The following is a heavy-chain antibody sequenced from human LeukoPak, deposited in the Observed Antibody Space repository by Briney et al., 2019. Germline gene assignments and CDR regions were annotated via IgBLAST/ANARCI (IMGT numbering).Heavy chain of an antibody. D-gene: IGHD3-10*01. Sequence: ASVTVSCKVSVYTLTELSMHWVRQAPGKGREGMGGVDPEDGETIYAQKFQGRVTMTEDTSTDPAYMELSSLRSENTAVYYCATAFGELLSWFDPWGQGTLVTVSS. J-gene: IGHJ5*02. CDR3: ATAFGELLSWFDP. CDR2: VDPEDGET. CDR1: VYTLTELS. V-gene: IGHV1-24*01.